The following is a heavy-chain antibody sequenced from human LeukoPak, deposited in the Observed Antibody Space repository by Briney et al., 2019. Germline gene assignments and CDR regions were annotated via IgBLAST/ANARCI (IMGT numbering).Heavy chain of an antibody. V-gene: IGHV3-33*01. J-gene: IGHJ4*02. D-gene: IGHD4-17*01. CDR3: ARVLTVTFDY. CDR2: VWSDGNAK. Sequence: GRSLRLSCAASGFNFSTYGMHWVRQAPGKGLEWVALVWSDGNAKFYARSVRGRFTISRDNSKNTLYLQMNSLRAEDTAVYYCARVLTVTFDYWGQETLVTVSS. CDR1: GFNFSTYG.